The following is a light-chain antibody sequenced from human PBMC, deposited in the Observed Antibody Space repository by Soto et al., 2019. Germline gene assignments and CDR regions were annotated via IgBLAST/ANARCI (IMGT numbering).Light chain of an antibody. CDR2: EVS. CDR3: ISYTSSSTSYV. CDR1: SSDVGGYNY. Sequence: QSVLTQPASVSGSRGQSITISCTGTSSDVGGYNYVAWYQQHPGKVPRLMIYEVSNRPSGVSNRFSGSKSGSTASLTISGLQAEDEADYYCISYTSSSTSYVFGTGTKVTVL. J-gene: IGLJ1*01. V-gene: IGLV2-14*01.